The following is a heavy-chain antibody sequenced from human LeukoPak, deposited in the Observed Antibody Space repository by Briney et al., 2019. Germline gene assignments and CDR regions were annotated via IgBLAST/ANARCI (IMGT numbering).Heavy chain of an antibody. V-gene: IGHV4-59*01. D-gene: IGHD6-13*01. CDR2: IYYSGST. J-gene: IGHJ4*02. Sequence: SETLSLTCTVSGGSISSYYWSWIRQPPGKGLEWIGYIYYSGSTNYNPSLKSRVTISVDTSKNQFSLKLSSVTAADTAVYHCARGYSSSWYACDYWGQGTLVTVSS. CDR1: GGSISSYY. CDR3: ARGYSSSWYACDY.